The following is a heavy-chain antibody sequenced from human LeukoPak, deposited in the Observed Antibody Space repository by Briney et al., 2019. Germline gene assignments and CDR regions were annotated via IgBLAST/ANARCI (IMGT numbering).Heavy chain of an antibody. V-gene: IGHV4-59*01. Sequence: SETLSLTCTVSGGSISSYYWSWLRQPPGKGLEWVGYIHYSGSTNYNPSLKSRVTISVDTSKNQFSLKLSSVTAADTAVYYCATLLYGSGSYPTRADAFDIWGQGTMVTVSS. D-gene: IGHD3-10*01. J-gene: IGHJ3*02. CDR2: IHYSGST. CDR3: ATLLYGSGSYPTRADAFDI. CDR1: GGSISSYY.